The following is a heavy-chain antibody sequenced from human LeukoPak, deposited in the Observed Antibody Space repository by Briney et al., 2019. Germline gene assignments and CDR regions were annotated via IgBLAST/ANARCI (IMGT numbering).Heavy chain of an antibody. CDR3: ARPYYYDSSPYGMDV. Sequence: ASVKVSCKASGYTFTNYYMNWVRQAPGQGLEWMGIINPGGGSTSYAQKFQGRVTMTRDTSISTAYMELSRLRSDDTAVYYCARPYYYDSSPYGMDVWGQGTTVTVSS. CDR1: GYTFTNYY. J-gene: IGHJ6*02. V-gene: IGHV1-46*01. CDR2: INPGGGST. D-gene: IGHD3-22*01.